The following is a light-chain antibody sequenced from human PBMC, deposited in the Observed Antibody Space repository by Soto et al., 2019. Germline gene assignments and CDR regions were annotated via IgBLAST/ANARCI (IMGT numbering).Light chain of an antibody. J-gene: IGLJ1*01. Sequence: QSALPQPASVSGAPGQSITISCTGTSSDVGGYNYVSWYQQHPGKAPKLMIYDVSNRPSGFSNRFSGSKSGNTSSLTISGLQAEDEDDYYCSSYTSSSTYVVGTGTKVTVL. CDR3: SSYTSSSTYV. V-gene: IGLV2-14*01. CDR1: SSDVGGYNY. CDR2: DVS.